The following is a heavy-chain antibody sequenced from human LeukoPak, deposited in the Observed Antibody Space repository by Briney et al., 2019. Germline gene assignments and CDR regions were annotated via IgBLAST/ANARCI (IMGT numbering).Heavy chain of an antibody. CDR2: INPSSGGT. V-gene: IGHV1-2*02. CDR3: AGRPDTSVVAIFDY. D-gene: IGHD2-2*01. CDR1: GYTSTGYY. Sequence: ASVKVSCKASGYTSTGYYVHWVRQAPGQGLEWMGWINPSSGGTNYAQKFQGRVTMTGDTSISTAYMELSRLSSDDTAVYFCAGRPDTSVVAIFDYWGQGTLVTISS. J-gene: IGHJ4*02.